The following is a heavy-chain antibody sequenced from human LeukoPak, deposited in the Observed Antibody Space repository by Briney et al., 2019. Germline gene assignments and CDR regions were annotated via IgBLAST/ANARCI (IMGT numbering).Heavy chain of an antibody. D-gene: IGHD5-18*01. V-gene: IGHV3-30*18. Sequence: PGRSLRLSCAASGFTFSSYVMHWVRQAPGKGLEWVAIISYDGSNRYYADPVKGRFTISRDNSKNTLFLQMNSLRAEDTAVYYCAKDRTSVHLWLSDLDYWGQGTLVTVSS. CDR2: ISYDGSNR. CDR3: AKDRTSVHLWLSDLDY. CDR1: GFTFSSYV. J-gene: IGHJ4*02.